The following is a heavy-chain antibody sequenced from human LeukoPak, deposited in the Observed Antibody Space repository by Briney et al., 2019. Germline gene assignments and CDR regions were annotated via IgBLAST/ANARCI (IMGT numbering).Heavy chain of an antibody. Sequence: PGGSLRLSCAASGFTFSSYAMSWVRQAPGKGLEWVSAISGSGGSTYYAASVKGRFTISRDNSKNTLYLQMNSLRAEDTAVYYCAKDGYCGGDCQRDYFDYWGQGTLVTVSS. CDR1: GFTFSSYA. CDR2: ISGSGGST. CDR3: AKDGYCGGDCQRDYFDY. D-gene: IGHD2-21*02. V-gene: IGHV3-23*01. J-gene: IGHJ4*02.